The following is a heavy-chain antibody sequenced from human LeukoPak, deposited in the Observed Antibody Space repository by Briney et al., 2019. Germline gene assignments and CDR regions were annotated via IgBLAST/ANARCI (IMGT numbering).Heavy chain of an antibody. Sequence: ASVKVSCKAPGYTFTSYGISWVRQAPGQGLEWMGWISAYNGNTNYAQKLQGRVTMTTDTSASTAYMELRSLRSDDTAVYYCARKMATTGETDYWGQGTLVTVSS. CDR3: ARKMATTGETDY. J-gene: IGHJ4*02. V-gene: IGHV1-18*01. CDR2: ISAYNGNT. CDR1: GYTFTSYG. D-gene: IGHD5-24*01.